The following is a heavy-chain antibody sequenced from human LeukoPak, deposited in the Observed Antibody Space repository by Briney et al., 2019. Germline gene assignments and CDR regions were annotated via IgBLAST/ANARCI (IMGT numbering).Heavy chain of an antibody. CDR2: ISSYSSTI. J-gene: IGHJ4*02. CDR1: GSTFSNFN. D-gene: IGHD2-2*01. Sequence: GGSLRLSCAASGSTFSNFNMNWVRQAPGKGLEWVSYISSYSSTISYADSVKGRFTISRDNAKNSLYLQMDSLRDEDTAVYYCARDSPSSDYWGRGTLVTVSS. CDR3: ARDSPSSDY. V-gene: IGHV3-48*02.